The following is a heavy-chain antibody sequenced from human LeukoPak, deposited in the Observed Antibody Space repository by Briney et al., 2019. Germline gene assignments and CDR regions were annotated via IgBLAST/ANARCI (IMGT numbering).Heavy chain of an antibody. CDR1: GFTVSSNY. D-gene: IGHD3-10*01. CDR3: ARQGHYYYGSGSYWEPNWFDP. CDR2: IYSDGTT. Sequence: GGSLRLSCAASGFTVSSNYMSWVRQAPGKGPEWVSFIYSDGTTDYADSMKGRFTISRDNSKNTLYLQMNTLRADDTAVYYCARQGHYYYGSGSYWEPNWFDPWGQGTLVTVSS. J-gene: IGHJ5*02. V-gene: IGHV3-53*01.